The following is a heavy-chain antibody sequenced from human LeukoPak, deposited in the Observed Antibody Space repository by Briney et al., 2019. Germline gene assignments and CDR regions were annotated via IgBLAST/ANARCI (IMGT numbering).Heavy chain of an antibody. CDR1: GGTFSSYA. J-gene: IGHJ1*01. CDR2: IIPIFGTA. V-gene: IGHV1-69*06. D-gene: IGHD6-13*01. CDR3: ASQQDSSSLHFQH. Sequence: ASVKVSCKASGGTFSSYAISWVRQAPGQGLEWMGGIIPIFGTANYGQKFQGRVTITADKSTSTAYMELSSLRSEDTAVYYCASQQDSSSLHFQHWGQGTLVTVSS.